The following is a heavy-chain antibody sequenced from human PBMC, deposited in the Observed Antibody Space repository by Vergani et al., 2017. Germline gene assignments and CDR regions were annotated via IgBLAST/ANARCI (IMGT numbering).Heavy chain of an antibody. Sequence: QLQLQESGPGLVKPSETLSLTCTVSGGSISSSSHYWGRIRQPPGNGLEWIGSIYYSGSTYYNPCLKSLVTISVDTSNNHFSRRLSSVTDADTTVYYCAGRSRWDIVVVPAATGAFDIWGRGSMVTVSS. V-gene: IGHV4-39*01. D-gene: IGHD2-2*01. CDR1: GGSISSSSHY. J-gene: IGHJ3*02. CDR2: IYYSGST. CDR3: AGRSRWDIVVVPAATGAFDI.